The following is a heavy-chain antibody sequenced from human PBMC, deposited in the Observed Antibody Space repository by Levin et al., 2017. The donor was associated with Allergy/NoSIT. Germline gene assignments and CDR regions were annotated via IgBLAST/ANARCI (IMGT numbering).Heavy chain of an antibody. Sequence: GGSLRLSCAASGFSFSDHYIDWVRQAPGKGLEWVGRITSKGNSYSSEYAASVRGRFTISRDDSENSVYLQMNSLKTEDTAVYYRADLGRSYGLDVWGQGTTVTVSS. CDR2: ITSKGNSYSS. D-gene: IGHD1-26*01. J-gene: IGHJ6*02. CDR1: GFSFSDHY. CDR3: ADLGRSYGLDV. V-gene: IGHV3-72*01.